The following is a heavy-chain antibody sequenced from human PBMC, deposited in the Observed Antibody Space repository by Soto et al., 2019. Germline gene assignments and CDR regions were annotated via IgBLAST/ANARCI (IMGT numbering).Heavy chain of an antibody. CDR3: ARGAYYDFWSGYFGMDV. CDR2: IYYSGST. J-gene: IGHJ6*02. CDR1: GGSISSYY. Sequence: SETLSLTCAVSGGSISSYYWSWIRQPPGKGLEWIGYIYYSGSTNYNPSLKSRVTISVDTSKNQFSLKLSSVTAADTAVYYCARGAYYDFWSGYFGMDVWGQGTTVTVSS. D-gene: IGHD3-3*01. V-gene: IGHV4-59*01.